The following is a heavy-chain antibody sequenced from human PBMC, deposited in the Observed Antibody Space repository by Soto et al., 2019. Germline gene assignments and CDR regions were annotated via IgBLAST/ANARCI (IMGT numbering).Heavy chain of an antibody. J-gene: IGHJ5*02. CDR1: GGSISTYY. D-gene: IGHD3-16*01. Sequence: SETLSLTCTVSGGSISTYYWSWIRQPPGKGLEWIGYIYYSGSTNYNPSLKSRVTISVDTSKNQFSLKLSSVTAADTAVYYCARRGETPYNWFDPWGQGTLVTVSS. V-gene: IGHV4-59*01. CDR3: ARRGETPYNWFDP. CDR2: IYYSGST.